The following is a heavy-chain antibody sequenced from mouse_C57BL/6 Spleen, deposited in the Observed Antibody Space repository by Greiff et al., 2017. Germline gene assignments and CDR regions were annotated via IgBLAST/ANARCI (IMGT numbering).Heavy chain of an antibody. CDR3: AREDYSNYGDAMDY. D-gene: IGHD2-5*01. J-gene: IGHJ4*01. CDR2: IHPNSGST. CDR1: GYTFTSYW. Sequence: QVQLKQPGAELVKPGASVKLSCKASGYTFTSYWMHWVKQRPGQGLEWIGMIHPNSGSTNYNEKFKSKATLTVDKSSSTAYMQLSSLTSEDSAVYYCAREDYSNYGDAMDYWGQGTSVTVSS. V-gene: IGHV1-64*01.